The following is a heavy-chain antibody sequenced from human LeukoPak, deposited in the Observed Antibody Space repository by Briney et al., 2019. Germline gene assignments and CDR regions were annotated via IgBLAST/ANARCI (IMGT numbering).Heavy chain of an antibody. Sequence: SETLSLTCTVSGGSISRSSYYWGWIRQPPGKGLEWIGSIYYSGATYYNPSLKSRVTISVDTSKSQFSLQLGSATAADTAVYYCARRVDTSDNWFDPWGQGTLVTVSS. D-gene: IGHD5-18*01. CDR2: IYYSGAT. V-gene: IGHV4-39*01. CDR3: ARRVDTSDNWFDP. J-gene: IGHJ5*02. CDR1: GGSISRSSYY.